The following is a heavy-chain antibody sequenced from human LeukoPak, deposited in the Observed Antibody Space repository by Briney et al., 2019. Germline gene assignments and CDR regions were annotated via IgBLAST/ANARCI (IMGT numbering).Heavy chain of an antibody. J-gene: IGHJ6*03. CDR1: GGSISSGSYY. CDR3: AGCAVNYYYYYYMDV. V-gene: IGHV4-61*02. Sequence: ASETLSLTCTVSGGSISSGSYYWSWIRQPAGKGLEWIGRIYTSGSTNYNPSLKSRVTISVDTSKNQFSLKLSSVTAADTAVYYCAGCAVNYYYYYYMDVWGKGTTVTISS. CDR2: IYTSGST. D-gene: IGHD4-17*01.